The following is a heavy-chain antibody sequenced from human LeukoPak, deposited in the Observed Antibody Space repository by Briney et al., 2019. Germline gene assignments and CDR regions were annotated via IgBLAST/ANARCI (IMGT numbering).Heavy chain of an antibody. D-gene: IGHD6-13*01. CDR3: ARLDTAAGTIDY. CDR1: GGSISSYY. J-gene: IGHJ4*02. Sequence: KTSETLSLTCTVSGGSISSYYWSWIRQPPGKGLEWIGYIYYSGGTNYNPSLKSRVTISVDTSKNQFSLKLSSVTAADTAVYYCARLDTAAGTIDYWGQGTLVTVSS. V-gene: IGHV4-59*08. CDR2: IYYSGGT.